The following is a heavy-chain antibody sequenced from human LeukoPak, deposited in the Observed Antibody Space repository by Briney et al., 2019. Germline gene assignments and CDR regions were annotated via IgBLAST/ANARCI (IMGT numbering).Heavy chain of an antibody. CDR1: GGSFSGYY. Sequence: SGTLSLTCAVYGGSFSGYYWSWIRQPPGKGLEWIGEINHSGSTNYNPSLKSRVTISVDTSKNQFSLKLSSVTAADTAVYYCARPARYYYYYMDVWGKGTTVTISS. V-gene: IGHV4-34*01. J-gene: IGHJ6*03. CDR3: ARPARYYYYYMDV. CDR2: INHSGST.